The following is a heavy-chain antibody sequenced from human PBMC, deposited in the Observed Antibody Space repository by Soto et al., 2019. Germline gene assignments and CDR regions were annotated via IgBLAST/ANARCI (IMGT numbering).Heavy chain of an antibody. Sequence: PGGSMRLSCGASGFTFSSYGMHWVRQAPGKGLEWVAVISYDGSNKYYADSVKGRFTISRDNSKNTLYLQMNSLRAEDTAVYYCAREAASELARLYYFDYWGQGTLVTVSS. V-gene: IGHV3-30*03. CDR3: AREAASELARLYYFDY. CDR2: ISYDGSNK. J-gene: IGHJ4*02. CDR1: GFTFSSYG. D-gene: IGHD3-16*01.